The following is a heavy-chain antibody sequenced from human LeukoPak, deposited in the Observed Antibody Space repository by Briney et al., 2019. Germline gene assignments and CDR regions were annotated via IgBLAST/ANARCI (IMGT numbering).Heavy chain of an antibody. Sequence: GGSLRLSCAASGFTFSIYAMTWVRQAPGKGLEWVSAISGSGGSTYYADSVKGRFIISRDNSKNTLYLQMNSLRAEDTAVYYCAKDQARTFDPWGQGTLVTVSS. CDR1: GFTFSIYA. CDR3: AKDQARTFDP. CDR2: ISGSGGST. J-gene: IGHJ5*02. V-gene: IGHV3-23*01. D-gene: IGHD6-6*01.